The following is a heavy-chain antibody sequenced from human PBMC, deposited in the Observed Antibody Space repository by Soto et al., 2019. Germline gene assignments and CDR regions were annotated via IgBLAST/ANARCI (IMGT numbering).Heavy chain of an antibody. D-gene: IGHD3-16*01. CDR2: INPSGGST. CDR1: GYTFTSYY. Sequence: ASVKVSCKASGYTFTSYYMHWVRQAPGQGLEWMGIINPSGGSTSYAQKFQGRVTMTRDTSTSTVYMELSSLRSGDTAVYYCARDDRGLNLWYYYYYGMDVWGQGTTVTFSS. CDR3: ARDDRGLNLWYYYYYGMDV. V-gene: IGHV1-46*03. J-gene: IGHJ6*02.